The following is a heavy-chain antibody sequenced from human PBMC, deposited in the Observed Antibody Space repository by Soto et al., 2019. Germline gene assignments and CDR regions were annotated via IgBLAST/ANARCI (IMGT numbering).Heavy chain of an antibody. Sequence: PGGSLRLSCATSGFTVSNIYVTWVRQAPGKGLEWVSVIYAGGSTYYADSVKGRFTLSRDNSKTTFYLQMNSLGAEDTAVYYCARDFVVGGPTINYYYGMDVWGQGTTVTVSS. J-gene: IGHJ6*02. CDR1: GFTVSNIY. D-gene: IGHD1-26*01. CDR2: IYAGGST. V-gene: IGHV3-66*01. CDR3: ARDFVVGGPTINYYYGMDV.